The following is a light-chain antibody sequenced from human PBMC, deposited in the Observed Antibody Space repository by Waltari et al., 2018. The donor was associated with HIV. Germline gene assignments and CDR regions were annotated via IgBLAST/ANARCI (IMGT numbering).Light chain of an antibody. J-gene: IGKJ5*01. CDR3: QQSNGFPIT. Sequence: IQLTQSPSSLSASVGDRVTMTCRASRGIRSSLAWYQQKPGKAPNLLIYHASNLEDGVPSRFSGSGSGTDFTLTINTLEPEDAAAYYCQQSNGFPITFGQGTRLEIK. V-gene: IGKV1-13*02. CDR1: RGIRSS. CDR2: HAS.